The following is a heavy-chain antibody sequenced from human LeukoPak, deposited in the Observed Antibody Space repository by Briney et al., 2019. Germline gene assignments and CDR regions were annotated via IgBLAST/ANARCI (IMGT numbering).Heavy chain of an antibody. CDR2: IYYSGST. CDR1: GGSVSSGSYY. Sequence: SETLSLTCTVSGGSVSSGSYYWTWIRQPPGKGLEWIGYIYYSGSTNYNPSLKSRVTISVDTSKNQFSLKLSSVTAADTAVYYCARGSSNWYWFDPWGQGTLVSVSS. V-gene: IGHV4-61*01. CDR3: ARGSSNWYWFDP. J-gene: IGHJ5*02. D-gene: IGHD6-13*01.